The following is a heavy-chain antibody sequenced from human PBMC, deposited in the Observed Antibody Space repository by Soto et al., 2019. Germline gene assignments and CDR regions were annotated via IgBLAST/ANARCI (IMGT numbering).Heavy chain of an antibody. CDR3: ARDEDIVVVPAALNGNYYYYYGMDV. V-gene: IGHV3-21*01. Sequence: PGGSLRLSCAASGSTFSSYSMNWVRQAPGKGLEWVSSISSSSSYIYYADSVKGRFTISRDNAKNSLYLQMNSLRAEDTAVYYCARDEDIVVVPAALNGNYYYYYGMDVWGQGTTVTVSS. D-gene: IGHD2-2*01. CDR2: ISSSSSYI. CDR1: GSTFSSYS. J-gene: IGHJ6*02.